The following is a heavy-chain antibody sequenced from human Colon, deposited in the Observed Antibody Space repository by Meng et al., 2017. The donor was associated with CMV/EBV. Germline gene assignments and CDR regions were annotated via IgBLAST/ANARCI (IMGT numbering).Heavy chain of an antibody. J-gene: IGHJ5*02. CDR1: GYSFRNYA. Sequence: ASVKVSCKASGYSFRNYAISWVRLAPGQGLEWMGWISPYRGDTNYAQKFQGRDIMSTDTPTSTAYMELRSLRPDDTAVYYCAREGVGRWFDPWGQGTLVTVSS. CDR2: ISPYRGDT. V-gene: IGHV1-18*01. CDR3: AREGVGRWFDP.